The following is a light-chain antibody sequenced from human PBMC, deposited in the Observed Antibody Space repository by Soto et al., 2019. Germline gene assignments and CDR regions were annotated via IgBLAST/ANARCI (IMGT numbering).Light chain of an antibody. CDR1: QNINNF. CDR3: QQSYSALIT. V-gene: IGKV1-39*01. CDR2: GAS. J-gene: IGKJ5*01. Sequence: DIQMTQSPSSLSASVGDRVTITCRVSQNINNFLNWYQQKPGQAPRLLIHGASSVQSGVPLRFSGSGSGTDFTLSISSLQPEDFATYYCQQSYSALITFGQGTRLEIK.